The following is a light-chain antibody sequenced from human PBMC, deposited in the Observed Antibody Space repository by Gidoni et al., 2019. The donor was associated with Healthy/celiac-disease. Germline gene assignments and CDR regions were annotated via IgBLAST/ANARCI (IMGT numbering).Light chain of an antibody. V-gene: IGKV3-11*01. CDR1: QSVSRY. CDR3: QQRSNRIT. CDR2: DAP. Sequence: EIVLPQSPATLPLSPWERATLSCRASQSVSRYLAWYQQKPGQAPRLLIYDAPNRATGIPARFRGSGSGTDFTLTISSLEPEDFAVYYCQQRSNRITFGQGTRLEIK. J-gene: IGKJ5*01.